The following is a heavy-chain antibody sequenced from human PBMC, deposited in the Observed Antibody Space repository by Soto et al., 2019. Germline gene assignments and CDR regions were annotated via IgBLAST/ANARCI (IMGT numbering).Heavy chain of an antibody. Sequence: QVQLVQSGAEVKKPGASVKVSCKASGYTFTSYDINWVRQATGQGLEWMGWMNPNSGNTGYAQKFQGRVTMTRNTSVSTGYMELSSLRCEDTAVYYCARGTLPMRVKWQLGYWGQGTLVTVSS. J-gene: IGHJ4*02. CDR3: ARGTLPMRVKWQLGY. CDR2: MNPNSGNT. D-gene: IGHD6-13*01. V-gene: IGHV1-8*01. CDR1: GYTFTSYD.